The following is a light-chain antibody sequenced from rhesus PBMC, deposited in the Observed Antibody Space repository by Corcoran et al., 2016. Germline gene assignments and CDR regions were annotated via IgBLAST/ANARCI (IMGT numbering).Light chain of an antibody. CDR1: QGISSW. V-gene: IGKV1-22*01. CDR2: KAS. CDR3: LQYSSSPWT. Sequence: DIQLTQSPSSLSASVGDTVTITCQASQGISSWLAWYQQKPGKAPKLLIDKASMLQRGIPSRFSGSGAGTDCTLTISSLQPEDFATYYCLQYSSSPWTFGQGTKVEIK. J-gene: IGKJ1*01.